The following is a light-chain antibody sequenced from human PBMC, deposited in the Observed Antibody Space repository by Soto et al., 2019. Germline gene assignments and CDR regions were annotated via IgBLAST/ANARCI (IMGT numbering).Light chain of an antibody. CDR2: GAS. CDR3: QQLNSYPIT. Sequence: DIQLTQSPSFRSASVGDRVTITCRASQGISSYLAWYHQKPGKAPKLLIYGASTLQSGVPSRFSGSGSGTEFTLTISSLQPEDFATYYCQQLNSYPITFGQGTRLEIK. CDR1: QGISSY. J-gene: IGKJ5*01. V-gene: IGKV1-9*01.